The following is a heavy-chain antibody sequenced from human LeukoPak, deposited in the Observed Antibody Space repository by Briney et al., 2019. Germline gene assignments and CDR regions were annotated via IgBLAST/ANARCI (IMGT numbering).Heavy chain of an antibody. Sequence: GGSLRLSCAAFGFTFISYATTSVRQAPGKGLEWVSTISGSGDNTYYADSVKGRFTISRDNSKNTLFLQMNSLRAEDTAIYYCAKLHMVRGIITEYYFDYWGQGTLVTVSS. CDR2: ISGSGDNT. CDR1: GFTFISYA. V-gene: IGHV3-23*01. J-gene: IGHJ4*02. D-gene: IGHD3-10*01. CDR3: AKLHMVRGIITEYYFDY.